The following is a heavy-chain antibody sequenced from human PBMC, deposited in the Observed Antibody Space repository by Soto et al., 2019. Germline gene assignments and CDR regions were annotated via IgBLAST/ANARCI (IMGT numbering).Heavy chain of an antibody. CDR1: GFTFSSYS. V-gene: IGHV3-21*01. J-gene: IGHJ3*02. D-gene: IGHD3-22*01. CDR2: ISSSSSYI. CDR3: AREGRDDSSGYYYRAFDI. Sequence: GGSLRLSCAASGFTFSSYSMNWVRQAPGTGLEWVSSISSSSSYIYYADSVKGRFTISRDNAKNSLYLQMNSLRAEDTAVYYCAREGRDDSSGYYYRAFDIWGQGTMVTVSS.